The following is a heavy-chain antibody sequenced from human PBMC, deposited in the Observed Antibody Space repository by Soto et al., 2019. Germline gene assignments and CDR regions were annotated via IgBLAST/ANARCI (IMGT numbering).Heavy chain of an antibody. Sequence: SETLSLTCTVSPDSITNNYYSWIRQPPGKGLERIGYISSKGSTNYYPSLNSRVSISIDTSKTQFSLILSSVTEADTAVYYCARSISMIVGPHYFDSWGRGMLVTVSS. CDR1: PDSITNNY. V-gene: IGHV4-59*01. CDR3: ARSISMIVGPHYFDS. CDR2: ISSKGST. J-gene: IGHJ4*02. D-gene: IGHD3-22*01.